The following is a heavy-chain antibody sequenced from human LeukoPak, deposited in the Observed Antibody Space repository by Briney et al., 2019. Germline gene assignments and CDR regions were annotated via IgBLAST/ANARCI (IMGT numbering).Heavy chain of an antibody. CDR3: ARGGSYSCLDY. J-gene: IGHJ4*02. Sequence: GGSLRLSCAASGFPFSNHAMSWIRQAPGKGLEWVSYISNSDGTTYYADFVRGRFTISRDNAKKSLYLQMNSLTVEDTAVYYCARGGSYSCLDYWGQGTLVTVSS. CDR2: ISNSDGTT. D-gene: IGHD3-10*01. CDR1: GFPFSNHA. V-gene: IGHV3-11*04.